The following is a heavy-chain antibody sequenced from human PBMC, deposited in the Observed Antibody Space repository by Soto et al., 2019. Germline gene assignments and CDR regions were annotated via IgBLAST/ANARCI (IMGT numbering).Heavy chain of an antibody. CDR2: IKSKTDGGTT. D-gene: IGHD6-6*01. CDR1: GFTFSNAW. J-gene: IGHJ4*02. V-gene: IGHV3-15*01. CDR3: TTDGYSSSSWVDY. Sequence: PGGSLRLSCAASGFTFSNAWMSWVRQAPGKGLEWVGRIKSKTDGGTTDYAAPVKGRFTISRDDSKNTLYLQMNSLKTEDTAVYCCTTDGYSSSSWVDYWGQGTLVTVSS.